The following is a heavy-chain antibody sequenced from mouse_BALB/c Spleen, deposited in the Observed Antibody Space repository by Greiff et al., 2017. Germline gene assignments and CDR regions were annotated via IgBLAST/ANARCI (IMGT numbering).Heavy chain of an antibody. Sequence: VQLQQSGAELVRPGTSVKVSCKASGYAFTNYLIEWVKQRPGQGLEWIGVINPGSGGTNYNEKFKGKATLTADKSSSTAYMQLSSLTSDDSAVYFCARSYYRYDDWGQGTTLTVSS. V-gene: IGHV1-54*03. CDR2: INPGSGGT. D-gene: IGHD2-14*01. CDR3: ARSYYRYDD. J-gene: IGHJ2*01. CDR1: GYAFTNYL.